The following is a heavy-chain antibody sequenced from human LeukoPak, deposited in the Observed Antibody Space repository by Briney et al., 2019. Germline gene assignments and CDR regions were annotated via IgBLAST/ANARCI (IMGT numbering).Heavy chain of an antibody. CDR3: ARGSSWPSYYYYAMDV. J-gene: IGHJ6*02. V-gene: IGHV4-59*01. D-gene: IGHD6-13*01. Sequence: SETLSLTCTVSGGSISSYYWSWIRQPPGKGLEWIGYISYSGTTNYNPSLKSRVTISIDTSKNQFSLKLSSVTAADTAVYYCARGSSWPSYYYYAMDVWGQGTTVTVSS. CDR1: GGSISSYY. CDR2: ISYSGTT.